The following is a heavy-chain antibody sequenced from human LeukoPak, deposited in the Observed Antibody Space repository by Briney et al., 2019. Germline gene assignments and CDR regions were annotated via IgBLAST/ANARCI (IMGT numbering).Heavy chain of an antibody. J-gene: IGHJ4*02. CDR2: INHSGST. CDR3: ARGRGSSGWYALYYFDY. V-gene: IGHV4-34*01. Sequence: SETLSLTCAVYGGSFSGYYWSWIRQPPGKGLEWIGEINHSGSTNHNPSLKSRVTISVDTSKNQFSLKLSSVTAADTAVYYCARGRGSSGWYALYYFDYWGQGTLVTVSS. CDR1: GGSFSGYY. D-gene: IGHD6-19*01.